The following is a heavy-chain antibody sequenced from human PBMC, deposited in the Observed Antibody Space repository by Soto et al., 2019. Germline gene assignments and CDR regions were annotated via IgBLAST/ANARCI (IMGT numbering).Heavy chain of an antibody. CDR1: GGSISSSSYY. J-gene: IGHJ3*02. D-gene: IGHD2-2*01. V-gene: IGHV4-39*01. Sequence: QLQLQESGPGLVKPSETLSLTCTVSGGSISSSSYYWGWIRQPPGKGLEWIGSIYYSGSTYYNPSLKSRVTISVDTSKNQFPLKLSSVTAADTAVYYCARNDRQLRGGGGDIWGQGTMVTVSS. CDR3: ARNDRQLRGGGGDI. CDR2: IYYSGST.